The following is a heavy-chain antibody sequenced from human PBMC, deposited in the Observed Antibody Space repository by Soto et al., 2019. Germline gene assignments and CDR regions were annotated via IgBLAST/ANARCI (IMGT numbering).Heavy chain of an antibody. V-gene: IGHV5-51*01. CDR3: ARQTYYYDSSGYYHYFDY. J-gene: IGHJ4*02. CDR2: IYPGDSDT. Sequence: PGESLKISCKGSGYSFTSYWIGWVRQMPGKGLEWMGIIYPGDSDTRYSPSFQGQVTISADKSISTAYLQWSSLKASDTAMYYCARQTYYYDSSGYYHYFDYWGQGTLVTVSS. D-gene: IGHD3-22*01. CDR1: GYSFTSYW.